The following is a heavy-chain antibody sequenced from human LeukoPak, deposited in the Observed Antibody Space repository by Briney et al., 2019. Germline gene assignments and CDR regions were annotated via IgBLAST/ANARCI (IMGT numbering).Heavy chain of an antibody. V-gene: IGHV3-23*01. CDR3: AKGGSYRVQPYFDY. D-gene: IGHD1-1*01. CDR2: IRGSGDNT. CDR1: GFTFTSCT. J-gene: IGHJ4*02. Sequence: PGGSLRLSCAASGFTFTSCTMSWVRQAPGKGLEWVSGIRGSGDNTYYADSVKGRFTISRDNSKNTLYLQMSSLRAEDTAVYFCAKGGSYRVQPYFDYWGQGALVTVSS.